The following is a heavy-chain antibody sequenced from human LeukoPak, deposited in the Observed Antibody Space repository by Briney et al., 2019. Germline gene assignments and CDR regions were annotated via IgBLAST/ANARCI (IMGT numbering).Heavy chain of an antibody. D-gene: IGHD1-26*01. CDR2: INPNSGGT. J-gene: IGHJ4*02. Sequence: ASVKVSCKASGYTFTCYYMHWVRQAPGQGLEWMGWINPNSGGTNYAQKFQGRVTMTRDTSISTAYMELSRLRSDDTAVYYCARSLEDGAPWFDWGQGTLVTVSS. V-gene: IGHV1-2*02. CDR3: ARSLEDGAPWFD. CDR1: GYTFTCYY.